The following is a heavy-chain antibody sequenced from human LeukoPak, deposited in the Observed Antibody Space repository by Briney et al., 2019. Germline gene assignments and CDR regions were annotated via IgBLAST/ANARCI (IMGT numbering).Heavy chain of an antibody. CDR2: TPYDGNNK. V-gene: IGHV3-30-3*01. D-gene: IGHD5-12*01. Sequence: GGSLRLSCAASGFSFSSFAMHWVRQAPGKGLEWVALTPYDGNNKYYADSVKGRFTISRDNSKSTLYLQMNSLRPEDTALYYCARDGNSGYDLTYYYGMDVWGQGTTVTVSS. CDR3: ARDGNSGYDLTYYYGMDV. CDR1: GFSFSSFA. J-gene: IGHJ6*02.